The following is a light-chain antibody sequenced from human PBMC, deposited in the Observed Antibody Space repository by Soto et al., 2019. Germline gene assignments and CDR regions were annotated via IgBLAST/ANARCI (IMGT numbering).Light chain of an antibody. CDR1: SSDVGGYNY. CDR2: DVS. Sequence: QSALNQPASVSGSPGQSITISCTETSSDVGGYNYVSWYQQQPGKAPKLMIYDVSNRPSGVSNRFSGSKSGNTASLTISGLQAEDEADYYCSSYTSSSTLFGTGTKVTVL. V-gene: IGLV2-14*01. CDR3: SSYTSSSTL. J-gene: IGLJ1*01.